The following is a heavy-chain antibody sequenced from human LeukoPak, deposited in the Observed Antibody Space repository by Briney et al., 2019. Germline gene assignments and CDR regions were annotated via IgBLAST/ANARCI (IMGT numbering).Heavy chain of an antibody. J-gene: IGHJ4*02. V-gene: IGHV3-23*01. CDR3: AKAANDYGAYFFDY. Sequence: GGSLRLSCTASGFTFRNAWMTWVRQAPGKGLEWVSTISGGGYTTYYADSVKGRFTISRDNSKDTLYLQINILRVEDMAIYFCAKAANDYGAYFFDYWGQGILVTVSS. CDR1: GFTFRNAW. CDR2: ISGGGYTT. D-gene: IGHD4-17*01.